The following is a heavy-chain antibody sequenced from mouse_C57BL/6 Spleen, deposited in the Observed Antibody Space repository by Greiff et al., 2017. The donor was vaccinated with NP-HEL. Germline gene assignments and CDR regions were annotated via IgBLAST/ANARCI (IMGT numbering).Heavy chain of an antibody. Sequence: VQLQQSGAELVRPGASVKLSCTASGFNIKDDYMHWVKQRPEQGLEWIGWIDPENGDTEYASKFQGKATITADTSSNTAYLQLSSLTSEDTAVYYCTTTSSGVYWGQGTLVTVSA. CDR1: GFNIKDDY. D-gene: IGHD3-2*02. CDR2: IDPENGDT. CDR3: TTTSSGVY. V-gene: IGHV14-4*01. J-gene: IGHJ3*01.